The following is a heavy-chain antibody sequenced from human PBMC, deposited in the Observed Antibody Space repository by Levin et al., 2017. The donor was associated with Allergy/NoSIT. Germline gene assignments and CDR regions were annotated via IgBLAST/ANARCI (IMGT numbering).Heavy chain of an antibody. V-gene: IGHV4-39*01. J-gene: IGHJ4*02. Sequence: SQTLSLTCTVSGGSIGSSSYYWGWIRQPPGKGLEWIGSIYYTGSTYYNPSLKSRLTISVDTSKNQFSVKLTSVTAADTAVYYCVRRVAGSSNWDFDYWGQGTLVTVSS. CDR2: IYYTGST. CDR1: GGSIGSSSYY. CDR3: VRRVAGSSNWDFDY. D-gene: IGHD4-11*01.